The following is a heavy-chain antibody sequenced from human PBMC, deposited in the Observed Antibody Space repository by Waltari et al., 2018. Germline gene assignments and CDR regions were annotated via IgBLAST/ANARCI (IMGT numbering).Heavy chain of an antibody. Sequence: EVQLMESGGGLVQPGASLRLSCAASGFTFGSSWMHWVRQVPGKGVVWVSRMKEDGSITSHADSVKGRFTISRDNARSRLYLRLNSLRAEDTAIYFWVRDLGGVWGRWGQGTLVTVSS. CDR1: GFTFGSSW. CDR3: VRDLGGVWGR. CDR2: MKEDGSIT. V-gene: IGHV3-74*01. D-gene: IGHD3-16*01. J-gene: IGHJ4*02.